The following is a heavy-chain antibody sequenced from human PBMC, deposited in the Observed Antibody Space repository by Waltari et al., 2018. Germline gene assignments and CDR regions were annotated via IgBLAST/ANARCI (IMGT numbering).Heavy chain of an antibody. D-gene: IGHD3-10*01. V-gene: IGHV3-53*01. CDR3: ARGNTKYGMDV. J-gene: IGHJ6*02. Sequence: EVQLVESGGHLIQPGGSLRLSCAASSFNVSSYYMNWVRQAPGKGLEWVSILYHAGNTYYADSVKVRFTFYRDNSKNTLYLQMNSLRAEDTAVYYCARGNTKYGMDVWGQGTTVTVSS. CDR2: LYHAGNT. CDR1: SFNVSSYY.